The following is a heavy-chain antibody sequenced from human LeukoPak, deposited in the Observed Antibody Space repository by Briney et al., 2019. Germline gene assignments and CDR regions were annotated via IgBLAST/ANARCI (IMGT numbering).Heavy chain of an antibody. V-gene: IGHV4-30-2*01. Sequence: SQTLSLTCTVSGGSISSGGYYWSWIRQPPGKGLEWIGYIYHSGSTYYNPSLKSRVTISVDRSENQFSLKLSSVTAADTAVYYCARGDGYNGELFDYWGQGTLVTVSS. CDR2: IYHSGST. CDR1: GGSISSGGYY. J-gene: IGHJ4*02. D-gene: IGHD5-24*01. CDR3: ARGDGYNGELFDY.